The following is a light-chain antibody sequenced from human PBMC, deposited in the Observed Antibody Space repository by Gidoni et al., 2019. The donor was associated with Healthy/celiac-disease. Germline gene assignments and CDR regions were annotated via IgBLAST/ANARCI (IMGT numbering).Light chain of an antibody. CDR1: QSVSSSY. Sequence: IVLTQSPGTLSLSPGERATLSCRASQSVSSSYLTWYQQKQGQAPRLLIYSASSRATGIPDRVSGSGSGTDFTLTISRLEPEDFAVYYCQQYGSSLWTFGQGTKVEIK. V-gene: IGKV3-20*01. CDR2: SAS. J-gene: IGKJ1*01. CDR3: QQYGSSLWT.